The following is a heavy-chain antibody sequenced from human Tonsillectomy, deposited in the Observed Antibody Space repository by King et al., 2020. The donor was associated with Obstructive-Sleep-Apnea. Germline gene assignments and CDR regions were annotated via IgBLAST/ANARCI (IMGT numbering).Heavy chain of an antibody. CDR2: IYPGDSDT. J-gene: IGHJ4*02. V-gene: IGHV5-51*01. Sequence: EVQLVESGAEVKKPGESLKISCKGSGYSFTSYWIGWVRQMPGKGLEWMGIIYPGDSDTRYSPSFQGQVTISADKSISTAYLQWSSLKASDTDMYYCARLYVDTAMPYPQYFDYWGQGTLVTVSS. CDR3: ARLYVDTAMPYPQYFDY. D-gene: IGHD5-18*01. CDR1: GYSFTSYW.